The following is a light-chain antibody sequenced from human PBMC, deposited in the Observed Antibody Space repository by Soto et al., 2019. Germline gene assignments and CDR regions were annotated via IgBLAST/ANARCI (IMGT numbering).Light chain of an antibody. V-gene: IGKV3-15*01. J-gene: IGKJ1*01. CDR2: GAS. Sequence: EIVMTQSPATLSVSPGESVTLSCRASLTMNNNIAWYQHKPGQAPRLLIFGASSRATGVPGRFSGSGLGTEFTLSISSLQSEDFAVYYCQQYNERPPWTFGQGTTGEMK. CDR3: QQYNERPPWT. CDR1: LTMNNN.